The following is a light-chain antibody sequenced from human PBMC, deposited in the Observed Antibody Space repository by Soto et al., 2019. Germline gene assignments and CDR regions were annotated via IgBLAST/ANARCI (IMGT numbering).Light chain of an antibody. CDR1: SSNIGAGFD. CDR2: GNA. J-gene: IGLJ1*01. V-gene: IGLV1-40*01. CDR3: QSYDSSLSNYV. Sequence: QSVPKKPRSVYGAPGQRVTIFCTXTSSNIGAGFDVHWYQQLPGTAPKLLIYGNANRPSGVPDRFSGSKSGTSASLAITGLQSEDECDYYCQSYDSSLSNYVFGTGTKATVL.